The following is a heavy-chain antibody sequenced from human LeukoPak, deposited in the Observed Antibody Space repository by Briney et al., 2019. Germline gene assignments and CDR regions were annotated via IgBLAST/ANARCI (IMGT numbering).Heavy chain of an antibody. Sequence: ASVTVSCTAYGYSFRDHYIHCGRQAPGQGLEYLGWINPNSDGTNYAQKFRRRVTLTRDTSTHTAYINLDSLTSDARAVYFCARGYFGDYVLDTGGQATLVTVSS. CDR2: INPNSDGT. D-gene: IGHD4-17*01. J-gene: IGHJ4*02. CDR1: GYSFRDHY. V-gene: IGHV1-2*02. CDR3: ARGYFGDYVLDT.